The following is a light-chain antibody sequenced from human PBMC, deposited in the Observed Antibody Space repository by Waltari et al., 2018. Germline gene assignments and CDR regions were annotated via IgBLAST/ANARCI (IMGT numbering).Light chain of an antibody. CDR1: QSICTC. Sequence: DIQMTQSPSTLSASVGDGVTIPCRASQSICTCLAWYQQKPGEAPKLRIDWTSRLQGGVPSRFSGSGSGTEFTLTVSSLQPDDFAIYYCEQYITWPLSFGGGTKVELK. CDR2: WTS. CDR3: EQYITWPLS. V-gene: IGKV1-5*03. J-gene: IGKJ4*01.